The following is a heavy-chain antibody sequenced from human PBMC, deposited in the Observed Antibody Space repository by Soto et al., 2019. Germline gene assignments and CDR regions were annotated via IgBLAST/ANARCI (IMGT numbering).Heavy chain of an antibody. D-gene: IGHD2-15*01. CDR2: IYNSGGT. CDR3: ARDLGGYLDY. V-gene: IGHV3-53*01. Sequence: EVQLVESGGGLIQPGGSLRLSCAASGFSVSSYYMSWVRQAPGKGLEWVSVIYNSGGTYYADSVKGRFTISRDNSKNTLYLQMNSLRADDTAMYYCARDLGGYLDYWGQGTVVIVSS. J-gene: IGHJ4*02. CDR1: GFSVSSYY.